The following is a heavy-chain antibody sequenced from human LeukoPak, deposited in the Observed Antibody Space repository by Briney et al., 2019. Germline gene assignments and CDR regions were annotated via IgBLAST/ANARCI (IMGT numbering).Heavy chain of an antibody. CDR2: IFHDAGAT. CDR1: GFTFSSYA. J-gene: IGHJ4*02. V-gene: IGHV3-23*01. D-gene: IGHD6-6*01. CDR3: AKDMYASRPGWGCDY. Sequence: PGGSLRLSCAASGFTFSSYAMSWVRQAPGKGLEWVSSIFHDAGATFYADSVKGRFTISRDNSKNTLYLYMNNLRADDTALYYCAKDMYASRPGWGCDYWGQGTLVTVSS.